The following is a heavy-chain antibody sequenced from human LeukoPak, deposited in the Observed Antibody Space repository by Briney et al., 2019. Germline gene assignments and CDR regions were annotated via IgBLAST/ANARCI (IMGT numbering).Heavy chain of an antibody. D-gene: IGHD3-10*01. CDR2: ISYDGSNK. J-gene: IGHJ5*02. CDR1: GFTFSSYA. Sequence: GRSLRLSCAASGFTFSSYAMNWVRQAPGKGLEWGAVISYDGSNKYYADSVKGRFTISRDNSKNTLYLQMNSLRAEDTAVYYCARDRAMVRGVIIGWFDPWGQGTLVTVSS. CDR3: ARDRAMVRGVIIGWFDP. V-gene: IGHV3-30*04.